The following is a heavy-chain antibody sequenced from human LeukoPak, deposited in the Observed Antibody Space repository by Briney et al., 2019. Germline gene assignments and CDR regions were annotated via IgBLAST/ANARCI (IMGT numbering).Heavy chain of an antibody. CDR1: GYTFTTYR. CDR2: ISTYNGNT. V-gene: IGHV1-18*01. J-gene: IGHJ3*02. D-gene: IGHD3-22*01. CDR3: ARDLYDSDAFDI. Sequence: ASVKVSCKPSGYTFTTYRIIWVRQAPGPGLEWMGWISTYNGNTNYAQKLQGRVTMTTDTSTSTAYMELRSLRSDDTAVYYCARDLYDSDAFDIWGQGTMVTVSS.